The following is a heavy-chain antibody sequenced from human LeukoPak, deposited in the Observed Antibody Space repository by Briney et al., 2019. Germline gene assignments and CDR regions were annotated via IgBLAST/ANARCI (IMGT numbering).Heavy chain of an antibody. Sequence: PSETLSLTCAVYGGSFSGYYWSWIRQPPGKGLEWIGEINHSGSTNYNPSLKSRVTISVDTSKNQFSLKLSSVTAADTAVYYCARGLSDDSSGYYYVNGMDVWGQGTTVTVPS. V-gene: IGHV4-34*01. CDR1: GGSFSGYY. D-gene: IGHD3-22*01. CDR3: ARGLSDDSSGYYYVNGMDV. CDR2: INHSGST. J-gene: IGHJ6*02.